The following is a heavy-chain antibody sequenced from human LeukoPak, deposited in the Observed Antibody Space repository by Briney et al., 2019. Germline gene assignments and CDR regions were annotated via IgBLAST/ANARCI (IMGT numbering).Heavy chain of an antibody. Sequence: GGSLRLSCVASGFTFSNYDMSWVRQAPGKGLEWVSYISSSGSTIYYADSVKGRFTISRDNAKNSLYLQMNSLRAEDTAVYYCAREDCSGGSCFYLDYWGQGTLVTVSS. CDR2: ISSSGSTI. J-gene: IGHJ4*02. D-gene: IGHD2-15*01. V-gene: IGHV3-48*03. CDR3: AREDCSGGSCFYLDY. CDR1: GFTFSNYD.